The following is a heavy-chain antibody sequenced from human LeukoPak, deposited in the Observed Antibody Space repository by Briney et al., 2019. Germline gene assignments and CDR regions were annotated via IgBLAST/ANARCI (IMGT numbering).Heavy chain of an antibody. CDR3: ARRRTGTLRFDAFDI. Sequence: PSETLSLTCTVSGGSISSYYWSWIRQPPGKGLEWIGYIYYSGSTNYNPSLKSRVTISVDTSKNQFSLKLSSVTAADTAVYYCARRRTGTLRFDAFDIWGRGTMVTVSS. V-gene: IGHV4-59*08. J-gene: IGHJ3*02. D-gene: IGHD1-1*01. CDR1: GGSISSYY. CDR2: IYYSGST.